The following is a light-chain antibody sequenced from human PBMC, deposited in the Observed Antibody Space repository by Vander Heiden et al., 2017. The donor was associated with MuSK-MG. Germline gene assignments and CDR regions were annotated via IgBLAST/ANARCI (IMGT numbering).Light chain of an antibody. V-gene: IGKV3-15*01. CDR1: QNLYTN. Sequence: EIVMTQSPAILSVSPGEGATLSCTASQNLYTNLAWYQQKPGQAPRLLIHEASTRATGVPGRFSDHGSGTQFTLIISSLQSEDFAVYYCQQDSNCPYTFGQGTKLDIK. J-gene: IGKJ2*01. CDR2: EAS. CDR3: QQDSNCPYT.